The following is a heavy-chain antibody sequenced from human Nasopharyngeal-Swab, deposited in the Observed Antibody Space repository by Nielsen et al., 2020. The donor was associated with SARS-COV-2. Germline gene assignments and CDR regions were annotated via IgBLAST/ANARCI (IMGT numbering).Heavy chain of an antibody. CDR3: ARPQGPVGAFDI. Sequence: GESLKISCWGSGYSFNNYWIGWVRQMPGKGLEWMGVIYPGDSDTRYSPSFQGQVTISVDKSITTAYLQWSSLKASDTAMYYCARPQGPVGAFDIWGQGTMVTVSS. V-gene: IGHV5-51*01. CDR2: IYPGDSDT. CDR1: GYSFNNYW. J-gene: IGHJ3*02.